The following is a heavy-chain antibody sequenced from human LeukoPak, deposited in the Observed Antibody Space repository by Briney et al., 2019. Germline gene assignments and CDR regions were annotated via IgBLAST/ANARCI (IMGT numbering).Heavy chain of an antibody. CDR3: AREVGSGSITMIQESY. CDR2: IYYSGST. D-gene: IGHD3-22*01. CDR1: GGSISSSSYY. J-gene: IGHJ4*02. V-gene: IGHV4-39*07. Sequence: SETLSLTCTVSGGSISSSSYYWGWIRQPPGKGLEWIGSIYYSGSTYYNPSLKSRVTISVDTSKNQFSLKLSSVTAADTAVYYCAREVGSGSITMIQESYWGQGTLVTVSS.